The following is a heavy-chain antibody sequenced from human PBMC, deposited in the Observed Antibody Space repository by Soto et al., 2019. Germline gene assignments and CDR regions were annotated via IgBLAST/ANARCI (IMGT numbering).Heavy chain of an antibody. J-gene: IGHJ4*02. CDR1: GDVFRSYG. D-gene: IGHD1-26*01. CDR2: ISAYNGNT. V-gene: IGHV1-18*01. Sequence: VASVKVSCKASGDVFRSYGINWVRQAPGQGLEWMGWISAYNGNTNYAQKLQGRVTMTTDTSTSTAYMELRSLRSDDTAVYYCARDHYSGSYYGYWGQGTLVTVSS. CDR3: ARDHYSGSYYGY.